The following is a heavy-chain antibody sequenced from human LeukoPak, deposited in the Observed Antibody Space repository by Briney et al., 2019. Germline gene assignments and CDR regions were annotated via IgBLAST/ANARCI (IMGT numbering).Heavy chain of an antibody. D-gene: IGHD1-26*01. J-gene: IGHJ3*02. CDR3: ARVRGVGATFGAFDI. Sequence: GGSLRLSCAASGFTFSSYAMHWVRQAPGKGLEWVAVISYDGSNKYYADPVKGRFTISRDNSKNTLYLQMNSLRAEDTAVYYCARVRGVGATFGAFDIWGQGTMVTVSS. CDR2: ISYDGSNK. V-gene: IGHV3-30-3*01. CDR1: GFTFSSYA.